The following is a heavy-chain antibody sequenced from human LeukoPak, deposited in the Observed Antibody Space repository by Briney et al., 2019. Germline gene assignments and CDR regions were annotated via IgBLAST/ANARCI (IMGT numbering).Heavy chain of an antibody. J-gene: IGHJ5*02. V-gene: IGHV3-43*02. CDR1: GFTFDDYA. CDR3: TRDPYCSSTSCYGWFDP. D-gene: IGHD2-2*01. Sequence: GGSLRLSCAASGFTFDDYAMHWVRQAPGKSLEWVSLISGDGGSTNYADSVKGRFTISRDNSKNSLYLQMNSLTTEDTALYYCTRDPYCSSTSCYGWFDPWGQGTLVIVSS. CDR2: ISGDGGST.